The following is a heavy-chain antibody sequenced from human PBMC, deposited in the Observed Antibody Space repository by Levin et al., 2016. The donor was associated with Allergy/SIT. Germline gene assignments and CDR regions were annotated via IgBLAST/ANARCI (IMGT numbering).Heavy chain of an antibody. CDR1: GGSISSSSYY. Sequence: SETLSLTCTVSGGSISSSSYYWGWIRQPPGKGLEWIGSIYYSGSTYYNPSLKSRVTISVDTSKNQFSLKLSSVTAADTAVYYCARPIRRNYYDSSGHYYFDYWGQGTLVTVSS. CDR2: IYYSGST. J-gene: IGHJ4*02. D-gene: IGHD3-22*01. CDR3: ARPIRRNYYDSSGHYYFDY. V-gene: IGHV4-39*01.